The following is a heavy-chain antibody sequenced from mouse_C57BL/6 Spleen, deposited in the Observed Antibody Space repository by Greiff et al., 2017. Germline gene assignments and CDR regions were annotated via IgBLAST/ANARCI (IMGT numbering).Heavy chain of an antibody. CDR2: IRSKSNNYAT. CDR1: GFSFNTYA. V-gene: IGHV10-1*01. J-gene: IGHJ3*01. Sequence: EVMLVESGGGLVQPKGSLKLSCAASGFSFNTYAMNWVRQAPGKGLEWVARIRSKSNNYATYYADSVKDRFTISRDDSESMLYLQMNNLKTEDTAMYYCVRHYDYDALFAYWGQGTLVTVSA. D-gene: IGHD2-4*01. CDR3: VRHYDYDALFAY.